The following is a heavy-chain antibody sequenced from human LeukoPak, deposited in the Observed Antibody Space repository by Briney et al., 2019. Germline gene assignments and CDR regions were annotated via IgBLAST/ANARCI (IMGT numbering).Heavy chain of an antibody. CDR3: ARGIRELLTDYYYMDV. CDR2: INPNSGGT. CDR1: GYNFTGYY. V-gene: IGHV1-2*02. J-gene: IGHJ6*03. D-gene: IGHD1-26*01. Sequence: ASVKVSCKASGYNFTGYYMHWVRQAPGQGLEWMGWINPNSGGTNYAQKLQGRVTMTTDTSTSTAYMELRSLRSDDTAVYYCARGIRELLTDYYYMDVWGKGTTVTVSS.